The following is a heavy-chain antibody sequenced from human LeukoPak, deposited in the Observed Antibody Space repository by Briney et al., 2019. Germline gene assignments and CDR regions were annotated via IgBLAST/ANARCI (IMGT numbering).Heavy chain of an antibody. CDR2: ISYDGSNK. D-gene: IGHD1-1*01. Sequence: GGSLRLSCAAPGFTFSSYGMHWVRQAPGKGLEWVAVISYDGSNKYYADSVKGRFTISRDNSMNTLYLRMNSLRAEDTAVYYCAKLNDNYYYYGMDVWGQGTTVTVSS. J-gene: IGHJ6*02. CDR3: AKLNDNYYYYGMDV. CDR1: GFTFSSYG. V-gene: IGHV3-30*18.